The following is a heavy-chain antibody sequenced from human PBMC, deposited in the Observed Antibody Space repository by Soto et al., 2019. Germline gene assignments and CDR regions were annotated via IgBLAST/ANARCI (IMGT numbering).Heavy chain of an antibody. CDR1: GGTFSSYA. CDR3: ARDKVRGVKGSYYYGMDV. V-gene: IGHV1-69*13. Sequence: ASVKVSCKASGGTFSSYAISWVRQAPGQGLEWMGGIIPIFGTANYAQKFQGRVTITADESTSTAYMELSSLRSEDTAVYYCARDKVRGVKGSYYYGMDVWRQGTTVTVSS. CDR2: IIPIFGTA. J-gene: IGHJ6*02. D-gene: IGHD3-10*01.